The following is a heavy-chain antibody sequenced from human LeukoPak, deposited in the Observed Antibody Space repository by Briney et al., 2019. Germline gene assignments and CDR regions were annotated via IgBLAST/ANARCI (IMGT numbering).Heavy chain of an antibody. J-gene: IGHJ4*02. Sequence: GGSLRLSCAASGFTFSSYGMHWVRQAPGKGLEWVAVISYDGSNKYYADSVKGRFTISRDNSKNTLYLQMNSPRAEDTAVFYCAKQARRAYYYGSGTYAGSHYFDFWGQGTLVTVSS. CDR3: AKQARRAYYYGSGTYAGSHYFDF. D-gene: IGHD3-10*01. V-gene: IGHV3-30*18. CDR1: GFTFSSYG. CDR2: ISYDGSNK.